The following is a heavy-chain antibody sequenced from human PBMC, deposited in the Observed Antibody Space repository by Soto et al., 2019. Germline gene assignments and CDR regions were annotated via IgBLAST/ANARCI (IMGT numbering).Heavy chain of an antibody. J-gene: IGHJ4*02. CDR1: GGSLSGFP. Sequence: LSLTCSVSGGSLSGFPWIWIRQPPGKGLEWFGYIHHTGRSNYNPSLKSRLTISLDMSRNQFSLQLTSVTAADTALYYCARVSNEYGGNGAFDYWGLGTLVTVSS. V-gene: IGHV4-59*01. CDR3: ARVSNEYGGNGAFDY. CDR2: IHHTGRS. D-gene: IGHD4-17*01.